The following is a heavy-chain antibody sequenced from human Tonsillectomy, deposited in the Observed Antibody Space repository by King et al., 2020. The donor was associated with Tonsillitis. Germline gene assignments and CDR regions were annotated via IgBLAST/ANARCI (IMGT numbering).Heavy chain of an antibody. CDR1: GFTFSSYA. J-gene: IGHJ6*02. CDR2: ISVSGGST. CDR3: AKEIVGATTWYYGMDV. D-gene: IGHD1-26*01. V-gene: IGHV3-23*04. Sequence: VQLVESGGGLVQPGGSLRLSCAASGFTFSSYAMSWVRQAPGKGLEWVSAISVSGGSTYYADSVKGRFTISRDNSKNTLYLQMNSLSAEDTAVYYCAKEIVGATTWYYGMDVWGQGTTVTVSS.